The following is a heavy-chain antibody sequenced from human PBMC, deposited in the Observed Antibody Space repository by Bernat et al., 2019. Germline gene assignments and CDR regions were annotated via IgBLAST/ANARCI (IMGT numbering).Heavy chain of an antibody. J-gene: IGHJ4*02. CDR3: ASLHCNSDKCYDY. CDR2: LNGDGSSA. V-gene: IGHV3-74*01. Sequence: EVHLVESGGGLVQPGGSLRLSCAASGFTFSSFSVHWVRQAPGKGLVWVSRLNGDGSSANYADSVKGRFTISRDNAKKMLYLQMNSLRAEDTAVYYCASLHCNSDKCYDYWGQGTLVTVSS. CDR1: GFTFSSFS. D-gene: IGHD2-2*01.